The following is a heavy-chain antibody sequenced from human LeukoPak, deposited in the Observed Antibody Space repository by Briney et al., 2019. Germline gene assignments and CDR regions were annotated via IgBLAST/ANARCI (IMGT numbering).Heavy chain of an antibody. CDR2: ISSSGSTI. Sequence: NAGGYLRLYCAASGFTFSDYYMSWIGQAPGKELVWVSYISSSGSTIYYADSVKGRFTISRDNAKNSLYLQMNSLRAADSAVYYCARERQGNWNGGPWGQGTLVTVSS. D-gene: IGHD1-20*01. CDR3: ARERQGNWNGGP. V-gene: IGHV3-11*04. J-gene: IGHJ5*02. CDR1: GFTFSDYY.